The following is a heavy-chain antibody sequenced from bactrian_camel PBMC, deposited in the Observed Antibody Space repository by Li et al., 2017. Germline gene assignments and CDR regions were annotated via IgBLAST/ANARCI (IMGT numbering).Heavy chain of an antibody. CDR3: AAAPSSVIYGGDDYYNVCNEYKY. J-gene: IGHJ4*01. CDR1: GNTAGTNC. CDR2: ISGDGTT. D-gene: IGHD2*01. V-gene: IGHV3S55*01. Sequence: QVQLVESGGGSVQAGGSLRLSCAPSGNTAGTNCMAWFRQAPGGECELVSTISGDGTTYYRDSVKGRFTISQDAAKNTVYLQMNSMRPEDTAMYYCAAAPSSVIYGGDDYYNVCNEYKYWGQGTQVTVS.